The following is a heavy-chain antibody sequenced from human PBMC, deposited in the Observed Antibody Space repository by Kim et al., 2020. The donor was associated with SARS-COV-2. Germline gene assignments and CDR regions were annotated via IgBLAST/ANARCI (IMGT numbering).Heavy chain of an antibody. Sequence: ASVKVSCKASGYTFTSYDMNWVRQATGQGLEWLGWMNPNSGNTGYAEKFRGRVTMTREISTNTAYMELSSLTSEDTAVYYCAGHRSGQNDNWFDPWGQGTLVTVSS. CDR2: MNPNSGNT. CDR3: AGHRSGQNDNWFDP. D-gene: IGHD6-19*01. V-gene: IGHV1-8*01. CDR1: GYTFTSYD. J-gene: IGHJ5*02.